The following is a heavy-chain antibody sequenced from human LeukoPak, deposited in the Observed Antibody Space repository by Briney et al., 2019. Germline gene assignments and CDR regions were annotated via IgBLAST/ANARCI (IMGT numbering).Heavy chain of an antibody. Sequence: GSLRLSCAASGFTFSSYAMHWVRQAPGKGLEWVAVISYDGSNKYYADSVKGRFTISRDNSKNTLYLQMNSLRAEDTAVYYCARASPSGGSGWYGYFDYWGQGTLVTVSS. J-gene: IGHJ4*02. D-gene: IGHD6-19*01. CDR1: GFTFSSYA. V-gene: IGHV3-30-3*01. CDR3: ARASPSGGSGWYGYFDY. CDR2: ISYDGSNK.